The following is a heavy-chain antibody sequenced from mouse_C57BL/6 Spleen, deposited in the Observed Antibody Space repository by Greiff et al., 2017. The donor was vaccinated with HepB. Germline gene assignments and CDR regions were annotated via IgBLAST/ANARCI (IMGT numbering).Heavy chain of an antibody. V-gene: IGHV5-12*01. CDR2: ISNGGGST. D-gene: IGHD1-1*01. J-gene: IGHJ2*01. CDR1: GFTFSDYY. CDR3: ARRGTTGYFDY. Sequence: EVQGVESGGGLVQPGGSLKLSCAASGFTFSDYYMYWVRQTPEKRLEWVAYISNGGGSTYYPDTVKGRFTISRDNAKNTLYLQMSRLKSEDTAMYYCARRGTTGYFDYWGQGTTLTVSS.